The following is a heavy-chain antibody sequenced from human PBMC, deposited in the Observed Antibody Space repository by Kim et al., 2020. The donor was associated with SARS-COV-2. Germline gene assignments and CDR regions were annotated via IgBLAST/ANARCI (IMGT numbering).Heavy chain of an antibody. Sequence: TTSLKTRLTISKDTSKTQVVLTMTNMDPVDTATYYCARTLNLVGAIDFDYWGQGTLVTVSS. D-gene: IGHD1-26*01. CDR3: ARTLNLVGAIDFDY. V-gene: IGHV2-70*01. J-gene: IGHJ4*02.